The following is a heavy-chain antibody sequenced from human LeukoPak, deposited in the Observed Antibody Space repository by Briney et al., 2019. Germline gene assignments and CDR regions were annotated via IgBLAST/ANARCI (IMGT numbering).Heavy chain of an antibody. Sequence: VASVKVSCKASGYTFTSYGISWVRLAPGQGLEWMGWISAYNGNTNYAQKLQGRVTMTTDTSTSTAYMELRSLRSDDTAVYYCARGGGVAGTPRRYNWFDPWGQGTLVTVSS. CDR1: GYTFTSYG. CDR3: ARGGGVAGTPRRYNWFDP. J-gene: IGHJ5*02. V-gene: IGHV1-18*01. D-gene: IGHD6-19*01. CDR2: ISAYNGNT.